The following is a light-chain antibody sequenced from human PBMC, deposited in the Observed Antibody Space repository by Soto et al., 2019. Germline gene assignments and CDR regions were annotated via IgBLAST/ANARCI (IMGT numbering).Light chain of an antibody. V-gene: IGKV3-15*01. J-gene: IGKJ4*01. CDR1: QIVSVD. CDR3: QLYNNWPPGLN. Sequence: EIVITHSPSTLSVSPVERVTLSFMASQIVSVDLAWYQQTPGRAPRLLIYGVSVRATGIPARFSGSGSGTEFTLTISSLQSEDFALYYCQLYNNWPPGLNFGGGTKVDIK. CDR2: GVS.